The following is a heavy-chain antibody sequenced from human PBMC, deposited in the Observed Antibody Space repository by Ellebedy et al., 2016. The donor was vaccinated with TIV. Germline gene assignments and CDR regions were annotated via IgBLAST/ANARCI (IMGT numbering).Heavy chain of an antibody. V-gene: IGHV3-21*06. D-gene: IGHD6-19*01. Sequence: GESLKISCAASGFTFNTYSMNWVRQAPGKGLEWVSSISSSSSYIYYADSVKGRFTISRDNAKNSLYLQMDSLRAEDTAVYYCARTGYSSDWYASNWGQGTPVTVSS. CDR2: ISSSSSYI. J-gene: IGHJ4*02. CDR3: ARTGYSSDWYASN. CDR1: GFTFNTYS.